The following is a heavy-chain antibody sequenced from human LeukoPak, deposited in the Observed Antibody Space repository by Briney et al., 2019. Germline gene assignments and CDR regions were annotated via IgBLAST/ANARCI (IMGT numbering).Heavy chain of an antibody. V-gene: IGHV1-2*02. J-gene: IGHJ4*02. CDR2: INPNSGGT. Sequence: GASVKVSCKASAYTFTIYYIHWVRQAPGQGLEWMGWINPNSGGTNYAQKFQGRVTMTRDTSISTAYMELSRLRSDDTAVYYCAKIAVAASYAVDYWGQGTLVTVSS. D-gene: IGHD6-19*01. CDR1: AYTFTIYY. CDR3: AKIAVAASYAVDY.